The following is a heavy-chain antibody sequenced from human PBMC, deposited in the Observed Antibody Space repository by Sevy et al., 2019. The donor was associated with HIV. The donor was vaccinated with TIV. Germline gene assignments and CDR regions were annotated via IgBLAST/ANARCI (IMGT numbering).Heavy chain of an antibody. CDR1: GFTFSSFA. D-gene: IGHD4-17*01. CDR2: ISRSGGST. V-gene: IGHV3-23*01. Sequence: GGSLRLSCATSGFTFSSFAMTWVRQAPGKGLEWVSGISRSGGSTYYAHSVKGRFTISRDNSKNTVYVQMNSLRAEDTAIYYCAKGDSYGDLDNWGQGTLVTVSS. CDR3: AKGDSYGDLDN. J-gene: IGHJ4*02.